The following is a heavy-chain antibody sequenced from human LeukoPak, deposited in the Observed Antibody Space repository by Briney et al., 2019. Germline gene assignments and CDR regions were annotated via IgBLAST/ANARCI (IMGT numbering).Heavy chain of an antibody. J-gene: IGHJ4*02. D-gene: IGHD5-18*01. CDR1: GFTFSSYW. CDR2: ISSSSSHI. Sequence: GGSLRLSCAASGFTFSSYWMSWVRQAPGKGLEWVSSISSSSSHIYYADSVKGRFTISRDNAKNSLYLQMNSLRDEDTAVYYCARGYTYGHDYWGQGTLVTVSS. CDR3: ARGYTYGHDY. V-gene: IGHV3-21*01.